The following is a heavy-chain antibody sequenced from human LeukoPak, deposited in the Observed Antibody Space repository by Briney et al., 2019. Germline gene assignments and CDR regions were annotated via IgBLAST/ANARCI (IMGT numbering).Heavy chain of an antibody. J-gene: IGHJ4*02. CDR2: ISGSGGST. CDR1: GFTFSSYA. V-gene: IGHV3-23*01. Sequence: PGGSLRLSCAASGFTFSSYAMSWVRQAPGKGLEWVSAISGSGGSTYYADSVKGRFTISRDNSRNTRFLQMNSLRAEDTAVYYCATMDYDYGDYVPYFDYWGQGTLVTVSS. D-gene: IGHD4-17*01. CDR3: ATMDYDYGDYVPYFDY.